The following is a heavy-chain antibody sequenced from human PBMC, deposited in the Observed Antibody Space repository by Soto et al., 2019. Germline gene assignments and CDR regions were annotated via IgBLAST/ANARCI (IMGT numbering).Heavy chain of an antibody. CDR2: INAGNGNT. CDR3: ATLESYYDSSGYRPSGL. Sequence: ASVKVSCKASGYTFTSYAMHWVRQAPGQRLEWMGWINAGNGNTKYSQKFQGRVTITRDTSASTAYMELSSLRSEDTAVYYCATLESYYDSSGYRPSGLWGRGTLVTVSS. CDR1: GYTFTSYA. D-gene: IGHD3-22*01. V-gene: IGHV1-3*01. J-gene: IGHJ2*01.